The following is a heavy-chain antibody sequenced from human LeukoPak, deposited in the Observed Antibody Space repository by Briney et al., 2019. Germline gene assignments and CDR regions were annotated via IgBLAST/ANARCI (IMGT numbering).Heavy chain of an antibody. CDR3: ARGPRLERHGMDV. V-gene: IGHV3-64D*09. CDR1: GFTFSTYA. J-gene: IGHJ6*02. Sequence: GGSLRLSCSASGFTFSTYAMHWVRQAPGKGLEHVSTINTNGDDTYYADSVKGRFTISRDNSKRTLYLQMSSLRAEDTAVYFCARGPRLERHGMDVWGQGTTVTVSS. D-gene: IGHD1-1*01. CDR2: INTNGDDT.